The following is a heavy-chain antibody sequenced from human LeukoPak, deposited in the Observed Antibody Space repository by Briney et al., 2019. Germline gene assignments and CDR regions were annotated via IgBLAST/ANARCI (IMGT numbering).Heavy chain of an antibody. CDR3: ARVRNDFGDY. V-gene: IGHV3-30*03. J-gene: IGHJ4*02. CDR2: ISYDGSNK. Sequence: PGRSLRLSCAASGFTFSSYGMHWVRQAPGKGLEWVAVISYDGSNKNYADSVKGRFTISRDNAKNSLYLQMNSLRAEDTAVYYCARVRNDFGDYWGQGTLVTVSS. D-gene: IGHD3/OR15-3a*01. CDR1: GFTFSSYG.